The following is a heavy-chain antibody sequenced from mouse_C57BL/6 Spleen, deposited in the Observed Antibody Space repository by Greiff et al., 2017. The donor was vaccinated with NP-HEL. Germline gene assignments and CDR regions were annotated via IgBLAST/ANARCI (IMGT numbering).Heavy chain of an antibody. D-gene: IGHD2-4*01. CDR3: ARWDDYEGFAY. V-gene: IGHV1-4*01. J-gene: IGHJ3*01. Sequence: QVQLQQSGAELARPGASVKMSCKASGYTFTSYTMHWVKQRPGQGLEWIGYINPSSGYTKYNQKFKDKATLTADKSSSTAYMQLSSLTSEDSAVYYCARWDDYEGFAYWGHGTLVTVSA. CDR2: INPSSGYT. CDR1: GYTFTSYT.